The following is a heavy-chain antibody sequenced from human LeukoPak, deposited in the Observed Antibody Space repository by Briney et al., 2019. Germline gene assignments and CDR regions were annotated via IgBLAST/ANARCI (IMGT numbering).Heavy chain of an antibody. D-gene: IGHD3-3*01. CDR2: IRQDGSET. CDR3: ARVGRGITIFGVIKKNYYYYYMDV. V-gene: IGHV3-7*01. Sequence: PGGSLRLSCEVSGFTFSRYWMTWVRQAPGKGLEWVANIRQDGSETFSVDSVKGRFTISRDNAKNSLFLQMNSLRAEDTAVYYCARVGRGITIFGVIKKNYYYYYMDVWGKGTTVTVSS. CDR1: GFTFSRYW. J-gene: IGHJ6*03.